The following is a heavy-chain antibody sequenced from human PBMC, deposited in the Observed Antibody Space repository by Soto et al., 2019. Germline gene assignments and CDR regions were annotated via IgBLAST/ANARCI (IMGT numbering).Heavy chain of an antibody. CDR2: ISAYNGKT. J-gene: IGHJ3*02. D-gene: IGHD3-10*01. CDR1: GYTFTNYG. Sequence: QVQLVQSGPEVQKPGASVNVSCKASGYTFTNYGITWVRQAPGQGLEWMGWISAYNGKTNYAQKLQGRVSMTTDTSTSTAYMELRSLRSDETAVYYCARAEITMIRGVIIIDGFEMWGQGTVVTVS. V-gene: IGHV1-18*01. CDR3: ARAEITMIRGVIIIDGFEM.